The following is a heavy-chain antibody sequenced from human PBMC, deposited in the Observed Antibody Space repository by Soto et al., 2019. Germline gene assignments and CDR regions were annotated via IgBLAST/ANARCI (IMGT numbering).Heavy chain of an antibody. Sequence: QMQVVQSGPEVKTPGTSVKVSCKASGFAFSNSAVQWVRQARGQRLEWMAWIVVGAGNTNYAQELQGRLTVTRDVSTNTAYMELRSLRSEDTAVYYCASPCLDGNDSSGYYYDYWGQGTLVTVSS. V-gene: IGHV1-58*01. CDR2: IVVGAGNT. D-gene: IGHD3-22*01. J-gene: IGHJ4*02. CDR1: GFAFSNSA. CDR3: ASPCLDGNDSSGYYYDY.